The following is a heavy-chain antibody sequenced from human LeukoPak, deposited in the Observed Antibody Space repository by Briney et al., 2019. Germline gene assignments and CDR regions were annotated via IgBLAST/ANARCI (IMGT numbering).Heavy chain of an antibody. D-gene: IGHD3-22*01. V-gene: IGHV4-59*08. CDR1: GSSISGYH. CDR3: ARFSPFFDSDVHYLDY. CDR2: MHSTGVD. Sequence: SDTLSLTCTVSGSSISGYHCSWIRQPPGKGLEWIAYMHSTGVDNYSPSLRSRVTMSVDTSKNQCSLKLSFVTAADSAVYYCARFSPFFDSDVHYLDYWGQGTLVTVSS. J-gene: IGHJ4*02.